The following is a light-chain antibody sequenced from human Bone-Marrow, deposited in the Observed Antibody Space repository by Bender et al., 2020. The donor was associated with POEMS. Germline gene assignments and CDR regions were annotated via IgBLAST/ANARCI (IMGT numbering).Light chain of an antibody. CDR3: SSYISSSTHHWV. V-gene: IGLV2-14*01. CDR1: SSEVDDYHY. CDR2: DVS. Sequence: HSALTQPAPMSGSPGQSITISCTGTSSEVDDYHYVSWYQQHPGKAPKPMIYDVSDRPSGVSDRFSASKSGNTASLTISGLQAEDEADYYCSSYISSSTHHWVFGGGTKLTVL. J-gene: IGLJ3*02.